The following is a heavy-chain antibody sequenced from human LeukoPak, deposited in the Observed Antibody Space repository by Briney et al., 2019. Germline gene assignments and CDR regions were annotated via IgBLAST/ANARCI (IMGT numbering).Heavy chain of an antibody. CDR2: IYTSGST. CDR1: GGSISSYY. V-gene: IGHV4-4*07. CDR3: VGAKQWLSFDI. Sequence: PSETLSLTCTVSGGSISSYYWSWIRQPAGKGLEWIGRIYTSGSTNYNPSLKSRVTMSVDTSKDQFSLKLSSVTAADTAVYYCVGAKQWLSFDIWDQGTMVTVSS. D-gene: IGHD3-22*01. J-gene: IGHJ3*02.